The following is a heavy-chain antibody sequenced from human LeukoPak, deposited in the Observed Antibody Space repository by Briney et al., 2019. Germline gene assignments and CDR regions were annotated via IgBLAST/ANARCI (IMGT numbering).Heavy chain of an antibody. V-gene: IGHV1-2*02. Sequence: ASVTVSCKASGYTFVGYYMHWVRQAPGQGLEGMGWINPNSGGTNYAQTFQGRVTITRDTSISTAYMELSRLRSDDTAVYYCARGGRRHQKHYYGSGSHNADGYNRLEAGIAHFDYWGQGTLVTVSS. CDR1: GYTFVGYY. CDR2: INPNSGGT. D-gene: IGHD3-10*01. J-gene: IGHJ4*02. CDR3: ARGGRRHQKHYYGSGSHNADGYNRLEAGIAHFDY.